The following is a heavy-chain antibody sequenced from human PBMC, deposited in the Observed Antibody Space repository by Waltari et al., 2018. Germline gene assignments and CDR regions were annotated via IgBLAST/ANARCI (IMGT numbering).Heavy chain of an antibody. CDR2: IYHSGST. V-gene: IGHV4-38-2*01. J-gene: IGHJ4*02. CDR3: ARQFGADRWAYFDY. CDR1: GYSISSGYY. Sequence: QVQLQESGPGLVKPSETLSLTCAVSGYSISSGYYWGWIRQPPGKGLEWIGSIYHSGSTYYNPSLKSRVTISVDTSKNQCSLKLSSVTAADTAVYYCARQFGADRWAYFDYWGQGTLVTVSS. D-gene: IGHD3-3*01.